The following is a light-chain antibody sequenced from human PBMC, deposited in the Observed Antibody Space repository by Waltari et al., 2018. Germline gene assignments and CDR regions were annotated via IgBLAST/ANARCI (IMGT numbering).Light chain of an antibody. V-gene: IGKV1-5*03. CDR1: QSITNW. CDR3: QQYDNYWT. Sequence: ITCRDSQSITNWLAWYQQKPEKAPKLLIYRASNLESGVPSRFSGSGSGTEFTLTISSLQPDDFATYYCQQYDNYWTFGKGTKVEIK. J-gene: IGKJ1*01. CDR2: RAS.